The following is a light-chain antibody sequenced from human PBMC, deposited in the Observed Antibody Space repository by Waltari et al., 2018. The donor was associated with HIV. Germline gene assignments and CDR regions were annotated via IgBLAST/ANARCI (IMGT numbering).Light chain of an antibody. CDR2: SND. V-gene: IGLV1-44*01. CDR1: GSDFARTT. Sequence: QSVLTQPPSASGTPGQRVTISCSGSGSDFARTTINWYQQLPGAAPKLLIYSNDQRPSRVPDRFSGSKSGTSASLAISGLQSDDETTYYCAIWDGSQNGPVFGGGTKLTVL. J-gene: IGLJ2*01. CDR3: AIWDGSQNGPV.